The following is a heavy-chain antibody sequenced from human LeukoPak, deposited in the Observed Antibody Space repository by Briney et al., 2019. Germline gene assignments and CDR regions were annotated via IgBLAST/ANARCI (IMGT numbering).Heavy chain of an antibody. CDR3: ARDTQGVGDAFDI. D-gene: IGHD2-15*01. CDR2: ISSSSSYI. J-gene: IGHJ3*02. V-gene: IGHV3-21*01. CDR1: GFTFSSYS. Sequence: GGSLRLSCAASGFTFSSYSMNWVRQAPGKGLEWVSSISSSSSYIYYADSVKGRFTISRDNAKNSLYLQMNSLRAEDTAVYYCARDTQGVGDAFDIRGQGTMVTVSS.